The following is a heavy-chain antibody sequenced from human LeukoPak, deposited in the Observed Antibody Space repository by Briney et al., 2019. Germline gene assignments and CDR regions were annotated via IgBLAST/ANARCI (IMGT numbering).Heavy chain of an antibody. CDR1: GYTFTSYG. D-gene: IGHD5-24*01. V-gene: IGHV1-18*01. CDR2: ISAYNGNT. J-gene: IGHJ4*02. CDR3: ARTRRDGYNYEVDYFDY. Sequence: ASVKASCKASGYTFTSYGISWVRQAPGQGLEWMGWISAYNGNTHYAQKLQGRVTMTTDTSTSTAYMELRSLRSDDTAVYYCARTRRDGYNYEVDYFDYWGQGTLVTVSS.